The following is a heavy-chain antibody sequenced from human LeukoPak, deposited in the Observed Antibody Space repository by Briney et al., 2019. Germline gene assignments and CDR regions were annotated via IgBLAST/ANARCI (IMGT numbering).Heavy chain of an antibody. CDR3: ARNPELGSDSTGYRAFDI. CDR1: GFTFSTYW. Sequence: GGSLRLSCAASGFTFSTYWMTWVRQTPGKGLEWVANIKEDGSEKYYVDSVKGRFTISRDNAKNSLYLQMNSPRAEDTAVYYCARNPELGSDSTGYRAFDIWGQGIMVTVSS. CDR2: IKEDGSEK. D-gene: IGHD3-22*01. J-gene: IGHJ3*02. V-gene: IGHV3-7*01.